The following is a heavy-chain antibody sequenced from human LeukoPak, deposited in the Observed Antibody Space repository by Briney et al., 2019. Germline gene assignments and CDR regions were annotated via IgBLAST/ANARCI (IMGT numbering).Heavy chain of an antibody. CDR2: IYSGGST. V-gene: IGHV3-53*01. D-gene: IGHD4-17*01. Sequence: GGSLRLSCAASGFTVSSNYMSWVRQAPGKGLEWVSVIYSGGSTYYADSVKGRFTISRDNSKNTLYLQMNSLRAEDTAVYYCARDRRDYGDGYYFDYWGQGTLVTVSS. J-gene: IGHJ4*02. CDR1: GFTVSSNY. CDR3: ARDRRDYGDGYYFDY.